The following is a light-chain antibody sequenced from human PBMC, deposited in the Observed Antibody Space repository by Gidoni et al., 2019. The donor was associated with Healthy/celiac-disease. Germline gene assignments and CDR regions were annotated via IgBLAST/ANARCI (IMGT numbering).Light chain of an antibody. Sequence: IQLTQSPDSLSASVGDRVTITCRASQGISSYVAWYQQKTGKAPKLLIYAASTLQSGVPSRFSGSGSGKDFTLTISSLQPEEFANYYCQQLNSYPTFGGGTKVEIK. CDR1: QGISSY. CDR2: AAS. CDR3: QQLNSYPT. J-gene: IGKJ4*01. V-gene: IGKV1-9*01.